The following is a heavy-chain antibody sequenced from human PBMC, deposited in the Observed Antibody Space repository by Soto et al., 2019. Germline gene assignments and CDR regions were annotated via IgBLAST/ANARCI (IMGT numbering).Heavy chain of an antibody. J-gene: IGHJ6*02. CDR2: IYYSGST. D-gene: IGHD4-4*01. Sequence: PSETLSLTCTVSGGSISSGDYYWSWIRQPPGKGLEWIGYIYYSGSTYYNPSLKSRVTISVDTSKNQFSLKLSSVTAADTAVYYCARGLSNYNYYYGMDVWGQGTTVTVSS. V-gene: IGHV4-30-4*01. CDR3: ARGLSNYNYYYGMDV. CDR1: GGSISSGDYY.